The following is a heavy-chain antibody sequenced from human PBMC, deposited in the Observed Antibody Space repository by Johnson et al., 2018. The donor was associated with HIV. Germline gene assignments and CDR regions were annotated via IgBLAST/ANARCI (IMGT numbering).Heavy chain of an antibody. D-gene: IGHD6-19*01. CDR2: INWNGITL. Sequence: VQLVESGGGVVRPGGSLRLSCAASGFTFDDYGMSWVRQAPGKGLEWVSGINWNGITLYYADSVKGRFTISTDNAKNSLYLQMNSLRPEDTAVDYCVRGGQWGATDAFDVWGQGTMVTISS. CDR3: VRGGQWGATDAFDV. V-gene: IGHV3-20*04. J-gene: IGHJ3*01. CDR1: GFTFDDYG.